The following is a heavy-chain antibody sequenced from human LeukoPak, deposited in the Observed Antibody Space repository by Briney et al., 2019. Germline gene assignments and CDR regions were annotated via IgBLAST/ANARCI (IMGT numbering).Heavy chain of an antibody. Sequence: GGSLRLSCAASGFTFSSYDMHWVRQATGKGLEWVSAIDTVGNTYYAASVQGRFAISRENAWNSLYLQMYSLRDGDTAVYYCIRIRTGHHEYGTDVWGQGTTVTVSS. D-gene: IGHD1-1*01. CDR3: IRIRTGHHEYGTDV. V-gene: IGHV3-13*01. CDR1: GFTFSSYD. CDR2: IDTVGNT. J-gene: IGHJ6*02.